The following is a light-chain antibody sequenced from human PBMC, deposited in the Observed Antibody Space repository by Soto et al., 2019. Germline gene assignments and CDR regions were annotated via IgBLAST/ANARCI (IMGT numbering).Light chain of an antibody. CDR3: SSYTSSSTRV. CDR1: SSDVGDYNY. Sequence: QSALTQPASVSGSPGQSITISCTGTSSDVGDYNYVSWYQQHPGKAPKLMIFDVSNRPSGVSNRLSGSKSGNTASLTISGLQAEDEADYYCSSYTSSSTRVFGTGTKVTVL. CDR2: DVS. V-gene: IGLV2-14*01. J-gene: IGLJ1*01.